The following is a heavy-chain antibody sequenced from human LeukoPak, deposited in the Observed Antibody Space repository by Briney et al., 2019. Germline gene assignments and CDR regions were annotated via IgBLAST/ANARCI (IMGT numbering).Heavy chain of an antibody. CDR1: GFTFSSYD. D-gene: IGHD3-10*01. CDR2: IGTAGDT. V-gene: IGHV3-13*01. Sequence: GGSLRLSCAASGFTFSSYDMHWVRQATGKGLEWVSAIGTAGDTYYPGSVKGRFTISRENAKNSLYLQMNSLRAGDTAVYYCARGAGVSFGEFPFDPWGQGTLVTVSS. J-gene: IGHJ5*02. CDR3: ARGAGVSFGEFPFDP.